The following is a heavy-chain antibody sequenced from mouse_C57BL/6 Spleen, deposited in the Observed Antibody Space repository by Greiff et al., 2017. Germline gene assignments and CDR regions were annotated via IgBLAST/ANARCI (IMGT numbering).Heavy chain of an antibody. CDR1: GYAFTNYL. J-gene: IGHJ2*01. V-gene: IGHV1-54*01. Sequence: VQLKESGAELVRPGTSVKVSCKASGYAFTNYLIEWVKQRPGQGLEWIGVIIPGSGGTNYNEKFKGKATLTADKSSSTAYMQLSSLTSEDSAVYFCARSSSGYYFDYWGQGTTLTVSS. CDR3: ARSSSGYYFDY. CDR2: IIPGSGGT. D-gene: IGHD3-1*01.